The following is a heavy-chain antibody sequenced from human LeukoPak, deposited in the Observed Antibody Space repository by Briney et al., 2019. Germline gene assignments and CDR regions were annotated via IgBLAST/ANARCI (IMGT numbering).Heavy chain of an antibody. CDR1: GGSITSRKYF. V-gene: IGHV4-39*07. J-gene: IGHJ4*02. CDR2: ISYSGST. CDR3: AGLGVMVLVYQFEY. Sequence: PSETLSLTCAVSGGSITSRKYFWGWIRQPPGKELELIGIISYSGSTDYNPSLKSRVTISTDTSKNQFSLKLTSVTAADTAVYYCAGLGVMVLVYQFEYWGRGTPVTVSS. D-gene: IGHD2-8*01.